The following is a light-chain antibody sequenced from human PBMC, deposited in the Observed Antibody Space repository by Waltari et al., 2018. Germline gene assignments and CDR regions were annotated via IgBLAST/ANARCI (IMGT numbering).Light chain of an antibody. Sequence: EVVMTQSPLSLPVTLGQPASISCRSSQSLVHSDGNTYLSWFQQRPGQSPRRLIYKVSNRDSGFPDRFSGSGSGTDFTLKISRVEAEDVGVYFCMQGTHWPYTFGPGTKVDI. CDR3: MQGTHWPYT. J-gene: IGKJ3*01. V-gene: IGKV2-30*02. CDR1: QSLVHSDGNTY. CDR2: KVS.